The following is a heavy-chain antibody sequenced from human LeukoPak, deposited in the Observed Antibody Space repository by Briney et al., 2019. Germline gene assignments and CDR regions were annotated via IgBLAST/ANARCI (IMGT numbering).Heavy chain of an antibody. V-gene: IGHV3-7*03. CDR2: IKHDGSEE. CDR1: GFTFSSYS. CDR3: ARASSSSWNY. Sequence: GGSLRLSCAASGFTFSSYSMNWVRQAPGEGLEWVANIKHDGSEEYYVDSVKGRFTISRDNAKNSLYLQMNSLRAEDTAVYYCARASSSSWNYWGQGTLVTVSS. D-gene: IGHD2-2*01. J-gene: IGHJ4*02.